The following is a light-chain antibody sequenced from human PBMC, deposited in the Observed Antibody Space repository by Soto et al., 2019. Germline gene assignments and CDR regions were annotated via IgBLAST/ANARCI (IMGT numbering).Light chain of an antibody. CDR3: QQYGNSPGT. J-gene: IGKJ2*01. CDR1: QNVSGNY. Sequence: DIVLTQSPGTLSLSPGERATLSCRASQNVSGNYLAWYQQKPGQAPRLLIRGASSRATGIPDRFSGSGSGTAFTLTISRLEPEDFAVYSCQQYGNSPGTFGQGTKLEIK. CDR2: GAS. V-gene: IGKV3-20*01.